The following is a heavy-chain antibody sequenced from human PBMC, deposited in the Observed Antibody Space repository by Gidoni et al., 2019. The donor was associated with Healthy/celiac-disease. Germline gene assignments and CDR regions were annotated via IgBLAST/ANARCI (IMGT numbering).Heavy chain of an antibody. D-gene: IGHD6-19*01. CDR1: GFTVSSYA. CDR2: ISYDGSNK. CDR3: ARENVYSGWYLYLDY. V-gene: IGHV3-30-3*01. Sequence: QVQLVESGGGVVQPGRSRRLSCAASGFTVSSYAMHWVRQAPGKGLEWVAVISYDGSNKYYADSVKGRFTISRDNSKNTLYLQMNSLRAEDTAVYYCARENVYSGWYLYLDYWGQGTLVTVSS. J-gene: IGHJ4*02.